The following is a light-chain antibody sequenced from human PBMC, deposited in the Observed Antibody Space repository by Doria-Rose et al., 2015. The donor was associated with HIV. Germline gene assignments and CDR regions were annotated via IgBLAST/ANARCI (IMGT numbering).Light chain of an antibody. CDR1: QSLLYTSKNY. CDR3: QQYYDTPS. CDR2: CAS. V-gene: IGKV4-1*01. Sequence: DIRVTQSPESLGMSLGERATLNCKSNQSLLYTSKNYLAWYQQNPGQPPKLLIYCASTRQSGIPARFSGSGSGTDFTPTISSLEAEDVAVYYCQQYYDTPSFGPGTTVDIE. J-gene: IGKJ3*01.